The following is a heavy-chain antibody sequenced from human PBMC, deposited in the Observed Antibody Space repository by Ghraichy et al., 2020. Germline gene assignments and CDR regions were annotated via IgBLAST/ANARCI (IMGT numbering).Heavy chain of an antibody. CDR1: GGSISSTSYF. V-gene: IGHV4-39*01. J-gene: IGHJ4*02. Sequence: SETLSLTCTVSGGSISSTSYFWGWIRQPPGKGLEWIGSIYYSGSTYYNPSLKSRVTISVDTSKNQFSLKLSSVTAADAAVYYCATLGRSSGGYADYWGQGTLVIVSS. D-gene: IGHD1-26*01. CDR3: ATLGRSSGGYADY. CDR2: IYYSGST.